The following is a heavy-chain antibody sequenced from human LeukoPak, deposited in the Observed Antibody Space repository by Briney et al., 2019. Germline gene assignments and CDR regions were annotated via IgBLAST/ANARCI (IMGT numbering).Heavy chain of an antibody. J-gene: IGHJ6*02. CDR2: INSDGTTT. D-gene: IGHD1-20*01. V-gene: IGHV3-74*01. CDR1: GFTFSSDW. Sequence: GGPLRLSCAASGFTFSSDWMHWVRQDPGKGLVWVSRINSDGTTTNYADSVKGRFTISRDNAKNALYLQMNSLRAEDTSLYYCARAITGSRNAMDVWGQGTTVTVSS. CDR3: ARAITGSRNAMDV.